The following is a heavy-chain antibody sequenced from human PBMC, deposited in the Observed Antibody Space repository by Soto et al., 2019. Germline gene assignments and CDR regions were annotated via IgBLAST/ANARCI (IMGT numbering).Heavy chain of an antibody. D-gene: IGHD3-16*01. Sequence: QLQLQESGSGLVKPSQTLSLTCVVSGASISSGDYAWNWVRQPPGKGLEWLGYTYNNGGSYYNPSLKSRVTISLDRSQNHFSLRLNSVTAADTALYFCARGDKNNDYYFDHWGQGTLVTVTS. V-gene: IGHV4-30-2*01. J-gene: IGHJ4*02. CDR2: TYNNGGS. CDR1: GASISSGDYA. CDR3: ARGDKNNDYYFDH.